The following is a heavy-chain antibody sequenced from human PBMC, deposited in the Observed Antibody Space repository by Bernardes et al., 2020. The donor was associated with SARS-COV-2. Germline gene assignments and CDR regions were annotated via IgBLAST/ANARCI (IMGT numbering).Heavy chain of an antibody. CDR1: GFIFSRTA. CDR3: AKCIQGSYAMDV. J-gene: IGHJ6*02. Sequence: GCSLLRSCAASGFIFSRTAMTWVRQAPGQGLEWVSGISGSGGSTYYADSVKGRFTISRDNSNNTLYLEMNSLKAEDTAIYFCAKCIQGSYAMDVWGQGTTVTVSS. CDR2: ISGSGGST. V-gene: IGHV3-23*01. D-gene: IGHD5-18*01.